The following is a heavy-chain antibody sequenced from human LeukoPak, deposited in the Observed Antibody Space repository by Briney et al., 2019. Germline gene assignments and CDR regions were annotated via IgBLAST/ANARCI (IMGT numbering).Heavy chain of an antibody. CDR3: ARGGSSFSRYYYMDV. CDR2: INHSGST. Sequence: SETLSFTCAVYGGSFSGYYWSWIRQPPGKGLEWIGEINHSGSTNYNPSLKSRVTISLDTSKSQFSLKLSSVTAADTAVYYCARGGSSFSRYYYMDVWGKGTTVTVSS. V-gene: IGHV4-34*01. D-gene: IGHD6-6*01. CDR1: GGSFSGYY. J-gene: IGHJ6*03.